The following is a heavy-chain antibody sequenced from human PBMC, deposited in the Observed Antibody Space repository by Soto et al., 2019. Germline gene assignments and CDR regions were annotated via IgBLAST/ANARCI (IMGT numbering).Heavy chain of an antibody. D-gene: IGHD4-17*01. J-gene: IGHJ4*02. Sequence: QVQLVQSGAEVKKPGASVKVSCKASGYTFSNYGLSWVRQAPGQGLEWMGWTNTYNGNTNYAQRLQGRVTMTTDTSTNTAYMALRGLISDDTAVYYCARGLTPDYFDYWGQGTLVIVSS. CDR1: GYTFSNYG. V-gene: IGHV1-18*01. CDR3: ARGLTPDYFDY. CDR2: TNTYNGNT.